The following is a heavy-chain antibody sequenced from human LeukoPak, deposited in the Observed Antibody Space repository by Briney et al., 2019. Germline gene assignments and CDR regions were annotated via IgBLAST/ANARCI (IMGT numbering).Heavy chain of an antibody. D-gene: IGHD2-2*01. J-gene: IGHJ3*02. CDR1: GGSFSGYY. CDR2: INHSGST. Sequence: SETLSLTCAVYGGSFSGYYWSWIRQPPGKGLEWIGEINHSGSTNYNPSLKSRVTISVDTSKNQFSLKLSSVTAADTAVYYCARGYCSSTSCSDAFDIWGQGTMVTVSS. V-gene: IGHV4-34*01. CDR3: ARGYCSSTSCSDAFDI.